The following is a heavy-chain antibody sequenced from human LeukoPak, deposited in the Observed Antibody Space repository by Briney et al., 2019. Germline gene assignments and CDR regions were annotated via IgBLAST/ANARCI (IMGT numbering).Heavy chain of an antibody. Sequence: SETLSLTCTVSGGSISSYYWSWIRQPPGKGLEWIGYIYYSGSTNYNPPLKSRVTISVDTSKNQFSLKLSSVTAADTAVYYCARESMVYGDYVGGWFDPWGQGTLVTVSS. CDR1: GGSISSYY. V-gene: IGHV4-59*01. CDR2: IYYSGST. J-gene: IGHJ5*02. CDR3: ARESMVYGDYVGGWFDP. D-gene: IGHD4-17*01.